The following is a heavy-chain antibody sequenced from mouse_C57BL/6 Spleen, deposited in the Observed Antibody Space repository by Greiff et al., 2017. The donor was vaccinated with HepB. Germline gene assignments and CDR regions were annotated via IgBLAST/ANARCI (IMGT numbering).Heavy chain of an antibody. CDR3: ARVYYGSSNWYFDV. Sequence: QVQLQQSGAELARPGASVKMSCKASGYTFTSYTMHWVKQRPGQGLEWIGYINPSSGYTKYNQKFKDKATLTADKSSSTAYMQLSSLTSEDSAVYYCARVYYGSSNWYFDVWGTGTTVTVSS. CDR2: INPSSGYT. CDR1: GYTFTSYT. J-gene: IGHJ1*03. V-gene: IGHV1-4*01. D-gene: IGHD1-1*01.